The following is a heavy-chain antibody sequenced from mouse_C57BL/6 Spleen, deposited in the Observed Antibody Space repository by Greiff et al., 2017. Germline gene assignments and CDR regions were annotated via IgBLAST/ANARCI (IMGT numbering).Heavy chain of an antibody. Sequence: EVQRVESGGGLVKPGGSLKLSCAASGFAFSDYGMHWVRQAPEKGLEWIAYISRGSSNIYYADTVKGRFTISRDNAKNTLFLQMTSLSSEDTAMYYCARGYCGRRYFDVWGTGTTVTVSS. D-gene: IGHD1-1*01. CDR2: ISRGSSNI. CDR3: ARGYCGRRYFDV. V-gene: IGHV5-17*01. CDR1: GFAFSDYG. J-gene: IGHJ1*03.